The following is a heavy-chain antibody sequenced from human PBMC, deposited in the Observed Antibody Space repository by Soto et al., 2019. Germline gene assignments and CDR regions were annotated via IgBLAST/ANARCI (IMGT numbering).Heavy chain of an antibody. CDR1: GGTLNNYA. Sequence: QVLLVQYGAEVKKPGSSVKVSCKASGGTLNNYAISWVRQAPGQGLEWIGGIIPIFGTPNYALKFQGRVTINADESTNTVYMELSSLRAEDTALYFCARGGLSPGSCGGGGCHSDYYYGLDVWGQGTSVTVSS. CDR2: IIPIFGTP. CDR3: ARGGLSPGSCGGGGCHSDYYYGLDV. D-gene: IGHD2-15*01. J-gene: IGHJ6*02. V-gene: IGHV1-69*01.